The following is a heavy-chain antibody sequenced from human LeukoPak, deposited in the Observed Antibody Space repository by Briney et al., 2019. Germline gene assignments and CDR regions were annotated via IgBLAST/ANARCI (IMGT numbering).Heavy chain of an antibody. Sequence: PSETLSLTCTVSGFSMSSSGYYWGWIRQPPGKGLEWIGSIYYSGYTYYNPSLKSRVTISIDTSKKQFSLKLSSVTAADTAVYYCAREEPIPKQKQQLVRGDRNNWFDPWGQGTLVTVSS. CDR1: GFSMSSSGYY. CDR3: AREEPIPKQKQQLVRGDRNNWFDP. J-gene: IGHJ5*02. D-gene: IGHD6-13*01. V-gene: IGHV4-39*07. CDR2: IYYSGYT.